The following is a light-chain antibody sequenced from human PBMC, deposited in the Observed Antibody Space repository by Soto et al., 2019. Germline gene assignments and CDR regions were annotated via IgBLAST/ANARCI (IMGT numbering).Light chain of an antibody. CDR2: DDD. CDR3: GSWDSSLSAYV. V-gene: IGLV1-51*01. Sequence: QSVLTQPPSVSGAPGQRVTISCTGISSDIGSYSFVHWYQQLPGTAPKLLIYDDDKRPSGIPDRFSGSKSGTSATLGITGFQTGDEADYYCGSWDSSLSAYVFATGTKLTVL. J-gene: IGLJ1*01. CDR1: SSDIGSYSF.